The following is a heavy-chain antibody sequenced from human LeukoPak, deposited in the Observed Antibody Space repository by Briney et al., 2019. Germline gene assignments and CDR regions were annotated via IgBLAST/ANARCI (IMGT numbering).Heavy chain of an antibody. CDR2: ILTSGIT. CDR3: ARGPYYDSSGYLIY. J-gene: IGHJ4*02. Sequence: KPSETLSLTCTVSGDSISGHSWTWIRQPAGKGLEWLGRILTSGITKYNPSLRSRVTMSVDTSKNRLSLKMTSLTAADTAVYYCARGPYYDSSGYLIYWGQGTLVTVSS. CDR1: GDSISGHS. D-gene: IGHD3-22*01. V-gene: IGHV4-4*07.